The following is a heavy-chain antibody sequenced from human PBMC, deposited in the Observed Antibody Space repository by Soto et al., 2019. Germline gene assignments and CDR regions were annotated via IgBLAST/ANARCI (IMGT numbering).Heavy chain of an antibody. CDR2: IFYSGST. J-gene: IGHJ4*02. V-gene: IGHV4-59*08. CDR1: RGSISSYY. Sequence: SETLSLTCTVSRGSISSYYWSWIRQPPGRRLEWIGYIFYSGSTNYNPSLKSRVTISVHTSKNQFSLKLSSVTAADTAVYYCASHAGGGWFFDYWGQGTQVTVSS. CDR3: ASHAGGGWFFDY. D-gene: IGHD6-19*01.